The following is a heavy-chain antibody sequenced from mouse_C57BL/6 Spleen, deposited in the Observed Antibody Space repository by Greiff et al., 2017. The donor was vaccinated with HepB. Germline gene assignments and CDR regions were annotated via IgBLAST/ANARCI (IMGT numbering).Heavy chain of an antibody. Sequence: EVQLQQSGPELVKPGASVKIPCKASGYTFTDYNMDWVKQSHGKSLEWIGDINPNNGGTIYNQKFKGKATLTVDKSSSTAYMELRSLTSEDTAVYYCARSVYDGYPYWYFDVWGTGTTVTISS. J-gene: IGHJ1*03. CDR2: INPNNGGT. D-gene: IGHD2-3*01. CDR3: ARSVYDGYPYWYFDV. CDR1: GYTFTDYN. V-gene: IGHV1-18*01.